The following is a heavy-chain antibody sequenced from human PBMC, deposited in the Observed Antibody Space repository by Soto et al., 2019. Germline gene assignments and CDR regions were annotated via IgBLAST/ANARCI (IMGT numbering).Heavy chain of an antibody. D-gene: IGHD4-17*01. CDR3: AKCPPGNYGDFWEFDY. Sequence: QVQLVASGGGVVQPGRSLRLSCAASGFIFSSYGMHWVRQAPGKGLEWVALISYDGNNKYYADSVKGRFTISRDNSKNTLYLQMNSLRAEDTAVYYCAKCPPGNYGDFWEFDYWGQGTLVTVSS. J-gene: IGHJ4*02. CDR1: GFIFSSYG. V-gene: IGHV3-30*18. CDR2: ISYDGNNK.